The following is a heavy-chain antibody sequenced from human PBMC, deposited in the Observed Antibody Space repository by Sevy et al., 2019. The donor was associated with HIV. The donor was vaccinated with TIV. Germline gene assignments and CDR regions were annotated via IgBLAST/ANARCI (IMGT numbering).Heavy chain of an antibody. J-gene: IGHJ5*02. CDR2: INESGIT. Sequence: SETLSLTCAVHDGSFSGYYWNWIRQLPGKGLEWIGEINESGITYYNPPLKSRVTISVDTSKKQFSLKLNSVTAVDSDVYSCARSPPVVVVPGAPSWFDPWGQGTLVTVSS. CDR3: ARSPPVVVVPGAPSWFDP. CDR1: DGSFSGYY. D-gene: IGHD2-2*01. V-gene: IGHV4-34*01.